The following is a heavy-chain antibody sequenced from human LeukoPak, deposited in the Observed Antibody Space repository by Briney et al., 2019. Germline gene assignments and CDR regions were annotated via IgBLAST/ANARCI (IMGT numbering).Heavy chain of an antibody. V-gene: IGHV4-61*02. J-gene: IGHJ4*02. CDR3: ASDLGY. CDR1: GGSISSGGYY. Sequence: PSETLSLTCAVSGGSISSGGYYWSWIRQPPGKGLEWIGRIYNSGTTNYSPSLKSRLTISVDTPKNQISLKLNSVTAADTAVYYCASDLGYWGQGTLVTVSS. CDR2: IYNSGTT.